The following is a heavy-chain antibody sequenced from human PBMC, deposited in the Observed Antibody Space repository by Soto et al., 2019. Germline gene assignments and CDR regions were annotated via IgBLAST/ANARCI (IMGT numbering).Heavy chain of an antibody. CDR3: AKDRGTAMALDY. CDR1: GFTFSHFG. D-gene: IGHD5-18*01. Sequence: QVQLVESGGGVVQTGRSLRLSCVASGFTFSHFGIHWVRQAPGKGLEWVAVVWFDGTKRYYADSVKGRFTVSRDNSKNTLFLQMNSLRPDDTAVYFCAKDRGTAMALDYWGQGTLVTVAS. V-gene: IGHV3-33*06. J-gene: IGHJ4*02. CDR2: VWFDGTKR.